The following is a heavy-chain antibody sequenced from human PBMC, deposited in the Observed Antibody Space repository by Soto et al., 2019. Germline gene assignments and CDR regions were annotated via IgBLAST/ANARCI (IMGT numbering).Heavy chain of an antibody. CDR2: IIPIFGTA. J-gene: IGHJ6*02. CDR1: GGTFSSYA. Sequence: SVKVSCKASGGTFSSYAISWVRQAPGQGLEWMGGIIPIFGTANYAQKFQGRVTITADESTSTAYMELSSLRSEDTAVYYCARDVGDYGRYYYYGMDVWGQGTTVTVSS. V-gene: IGHV1-69*13. CDR3: ARDVGDYGRYYYYGMDV. D-gene: IGHD4-17*01.